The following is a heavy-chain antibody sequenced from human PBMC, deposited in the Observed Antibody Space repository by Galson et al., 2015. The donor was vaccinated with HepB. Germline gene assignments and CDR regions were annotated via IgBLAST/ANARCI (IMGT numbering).Heavy chain of an antibody. CDR3: AKAPYSRGVWGSHGHETEFDY. CDR1: GFTFSSYA. J-gene: IGHJ4*02. D-gene: IGHD3-16*01. V-gene: IGHV3-23*01. Sequence: SLRLSCAASGFTFSSYAMSWVRQAPGKGLEWVSAISGSGGSTYYADSVKGRFTISRDNSKNTLYLQMNSLRAEDTAVYYCAKAPYSRGVWGSHGHETEFDYWGQGTLVTVSS. CDR2: ISGSGGST.